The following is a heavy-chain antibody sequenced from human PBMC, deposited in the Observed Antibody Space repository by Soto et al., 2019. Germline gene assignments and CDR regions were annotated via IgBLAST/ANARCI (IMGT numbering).Heavy chain of an antibody. Sequence: QVQLQQWGAGLLKPSETLSLTCAVYGGSFSGYYWSWIRQPPGKGLEWIGEINHSGSTNYNPSLMSRVTISVDTSKNQFSLKLSSVTAADTAVYYCARVLRYFDWPARPYDYWGQGTLVTVSS. D-gene: IGHD3-9*01. CDR2: INHSGST. CDR3: ARVLRYFDWPARPYDY. CDR1: GGSFSGYY. J-gene: IGHJ4*02. V-gene: IGHV4-34*01.